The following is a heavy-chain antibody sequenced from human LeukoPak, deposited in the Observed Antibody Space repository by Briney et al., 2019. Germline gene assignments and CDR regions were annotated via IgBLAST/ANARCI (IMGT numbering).Heavy chain of an antibody. CDR2: IIPILGIA. J-gene: IGHJ4*02. CDR3: AREVGERLPAGL. CDR1: GGTFSSYT. D-gene: IGHD3-16*01. V-gene: IGHV1-69*04. Sequence: SSVKVSCKASGGTFSSYTISWVRQAPGQGLEWTGRIIPILGIANYAQKFQGRVTITADKSTSTAYMELSSLRSEDTAVYYCAREVGERLPAGLWGQGTLVTVSS.